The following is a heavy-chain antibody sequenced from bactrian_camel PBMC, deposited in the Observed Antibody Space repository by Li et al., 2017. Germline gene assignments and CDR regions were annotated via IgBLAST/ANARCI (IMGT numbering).Heavy chain of an antibody. V-gene: IGHV3-2*01. D-gene: IGHD4*01. CDR1: GFTTSSYY. CDR3: VRDYGNYDWTLGS. Sequence: HVQLVESGGDLVRPGGSLRLSCVASGFTTSSYYMSWVRQAPGKGLEWVSSIYRDGWSSYYADSVKGRFTISQDSARNTVYLQMNSLKPEDTALYYCVRDYGNYDWTLGSWGQGTQVTVS. J-gene: IGHJ4*01. CDR2: IYRDGWSS.